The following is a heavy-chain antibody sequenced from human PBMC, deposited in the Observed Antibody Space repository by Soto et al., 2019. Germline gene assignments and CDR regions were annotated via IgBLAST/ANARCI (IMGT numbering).Heavy chain of an antibody. CDR3: ARHVSPAAGNRPFDY. J-gene: IGHJ4*02. Sequence: GESLKISCKGSGCSFTSYWISWVRQMPGKGLEWMGRIDPSDSYTNYSPSFQGHVTISADKSISTAYLQWSSLKASDTAMYYCARHVSPAAGNRPFDYWGQGTLVTVSS. V-gene: IGHV5-10-1*01. CDR2: IDPSDSYT. CDR1: GCSFTSYW. D-gene: IGHD6-13*01.